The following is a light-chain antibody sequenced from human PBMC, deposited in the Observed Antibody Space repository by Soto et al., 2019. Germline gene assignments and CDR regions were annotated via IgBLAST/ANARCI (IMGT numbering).Light chain of an antibody. CDR1: QSISSNY. V-gene: IGKV3-20*01. Sequence: EIVLTQSPGTLSMSPGERATLSCRASQSISSNYLAWYQQKPGQAPRLLIYGASSRATGIPDRFSGSGSGTDFSLTISRLAAEGFAVYDGQQYGSSPRTFGQEAKVEFK. J-gene: IGKJ1*01. CDR2: GAS. CDR3: QQYGSSPRT.